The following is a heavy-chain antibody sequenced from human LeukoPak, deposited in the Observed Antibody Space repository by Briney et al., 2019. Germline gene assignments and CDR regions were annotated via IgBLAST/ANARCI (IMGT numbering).Heavy chain of an antibody. Sequence: ASVKVSCKVSGYTLTELSMHWVRQAPGKGLEWMGGFDLEDGETIYAQKFQGRVTMTEDTSTDTAYMELSSLRSEDTAVYYCAKNYDFLTGYASWGQGTLVTVSS. V-gene: IGHV1-24*01. J-gene: IGHJ4*02. CDR2: FDLEDGET. CDR1: GYTLTELS. D-gene: IGHD3-9*01. CDR3: AKNYDFLTGYAS.